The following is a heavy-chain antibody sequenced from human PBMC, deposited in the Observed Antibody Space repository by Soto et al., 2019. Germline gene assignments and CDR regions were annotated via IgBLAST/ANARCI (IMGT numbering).Heavy chain of an antibody. CDR2: ISWNSGSI. D-gene: IGHD6-19*01. J-gene: IGHJ4*02. V-gene: IGHV3-9*01. Sequence: EVQLVESGGGLVQPGRSLRLSCAASGFTFDDYAMHWVRQARGKGLEWVSGISWNSGSIGYADSVKGRFTISRDNAKNSLYLQMNSLRAEDTALYYCAKDSASSGSGGFDYWGQGTLVTVSS. CDR3: AKDSASSGSGGFDY. CDR1: GFTFDDYA.